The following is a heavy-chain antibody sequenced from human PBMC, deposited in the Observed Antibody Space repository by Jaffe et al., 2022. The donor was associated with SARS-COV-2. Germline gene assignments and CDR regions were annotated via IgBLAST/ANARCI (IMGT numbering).Heavy chain of an antibody. CDR2: ISWNSGSI. D-gene: IGHD6-13*01. V-gene: IGHV3-9*01. CDR3: AKGLEGGAIAAAEDY. CDR1: GFTFDDYA. J-gene: IGHJ4*02. Sequence: EVQLVESGGGLVQPGRSLRLSCAASGFTFDDYAMHWVRQAPGKGLEWVSGISWNSGSIGYADSVKGRFTISRDNAKNSLYLQMNSLRAEDTALYYCAKGLEGGAIAAAEDYWGQGTLVTVSS.